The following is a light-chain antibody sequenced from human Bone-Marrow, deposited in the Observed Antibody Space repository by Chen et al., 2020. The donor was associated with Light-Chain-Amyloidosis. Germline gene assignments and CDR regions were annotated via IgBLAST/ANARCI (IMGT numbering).Light chain of an antibody. J-gene: IGLJ3*02. Sequence: SYVLTQPSSVSVAPGQTATLACGGNNSGSTSVHWYQQTPGQAPLLVVYDDSDRPSGIPERLSGSNSGNTATLTISRVAAGDEADYYCQVWDRSSDRPVFGGGTKLTVL. V-gene: IGLV3-21*02. CDR2: DDS. CDR1: NSGSTS. CDR3: QVWDRSSDRPV.